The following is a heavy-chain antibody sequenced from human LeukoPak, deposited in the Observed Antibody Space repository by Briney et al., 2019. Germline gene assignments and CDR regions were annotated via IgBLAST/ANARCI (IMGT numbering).Heavy chain of an antibody. CDR3: ASDRERYFDWLLSPYYYYGMDV. Sequence: TGRSLRLSCAASGFTFSSYGMHWVRQAPGKGLEWVAVIWYDGSNKYYADSVKGRFTISRDNSKNTLYLQMNSLRAEDTAVYYCASDRERYFDWLLSPYYYYGMDVWGQGTTVTVSS. J-gene: IGHJ6*02. CDR2: IWYDGSNK. V-gene: IGHV3-33*01. CDR1: GFTFSSYG. D-gene: IGHD3-9*01.